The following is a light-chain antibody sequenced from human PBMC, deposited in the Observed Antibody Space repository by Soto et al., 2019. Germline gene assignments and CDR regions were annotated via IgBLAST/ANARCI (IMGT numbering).Light chain of an antibody. CDR1: QSISSY. Sequence: DIQMTQSPSSLSASVGDRVTITCRASQSISSYLNWYQQKPGKAPKLLIYAASSLQSGVPSRFSGSGSGKDSTLTISSLQPEDFATYYCQQSYSTPRLTFGGGTKVEIK. J-gene: IGKJ4*01. CDR2: AAS. V-gene: IGKV1-39*01. CDR3: QQSYSTPRLT.